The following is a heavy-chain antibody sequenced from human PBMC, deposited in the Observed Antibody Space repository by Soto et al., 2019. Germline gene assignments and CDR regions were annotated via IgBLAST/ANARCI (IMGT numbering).Heavy chain of an antibody. V-gene: IGHV4-59*01. CDR1: GGSISSYY. D-gene: IGHD2-15*01. CDR3: ARSYRRYCSGGSCYSYYYYYMDV. Sequence: SETLSLTCTVSGGSISSYYWSWSRQPPGKGLEWFGYIYYSGSTNYNPSLKSRVTISVDTSKNQFSLKLSSVTAADTAVYYCARSYRRYCSGGSCYSYYYYYMDVWGKGTTVTVS. CDR2: IYYSGST. J-gene: IGHJ6*03.